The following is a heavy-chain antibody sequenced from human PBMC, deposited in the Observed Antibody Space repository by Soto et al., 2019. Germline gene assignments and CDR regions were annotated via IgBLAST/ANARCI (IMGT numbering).Heavy chain of an antibody. V-gene: IGHV1-18*01. J-gene: IGHJ4*02. CDR1: GYTFTGYG. CDR2: ISGYNGKT. CDR3: VRDRRSPTVTPFDY. D-gene: IGHD4-17*01. Sequence: ASVKVSCKTSGYTFTGYGVNWVRQAPGQGLEWMGRISGYNGKTDYAQNLQGRVTMTTDTSMTTAYMELRNLRSDDTAVYYCVRDRRSPTVTPFDYWGQGTLVTVSS.